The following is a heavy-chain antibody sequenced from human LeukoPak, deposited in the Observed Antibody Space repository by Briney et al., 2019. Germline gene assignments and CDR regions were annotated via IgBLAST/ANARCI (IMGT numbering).Heavy chain of an antibody. CDR3: ARDSEVVGATRKAPLTS. V-gene: IGHV1-18*01. CDR2: ISAYNGNT. D-gene: IGHD1-26*01. Sequence: ASVKVSCKASGYTFTSYGISWVRQAPGQGLEWMGWISAYNGNTNYAQKLQGRVTMTTDTSTSTAYMELRSLRSDDTAVYYCARDSEVVGATRKAPLTSWGQGTLVTVSS. J-gene: IGHJ4*02. CDR1: GYTFTSYG.